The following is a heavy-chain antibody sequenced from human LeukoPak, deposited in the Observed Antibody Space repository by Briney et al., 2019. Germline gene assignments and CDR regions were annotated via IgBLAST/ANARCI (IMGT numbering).Heavy chain of an antibody. CDR3: ATHRYYYDSSGYTY. V-gene: IGHV1-18*01. CDR2: ISAYNGNT. Sequence: GASVKVSCKASGYTFTSYGISWVRQAPGQGLEWMGWISAYNGNTNYAQKLQGRVTMTTDTSTSTAYMELRSLRSDDTAVYYCATHRYYYDSSGYTYWGQGTLVTVSS. J-gene: IGHJ4*02. CDR1: GYTFTSYG. D-gene: IGHD3-22*01.